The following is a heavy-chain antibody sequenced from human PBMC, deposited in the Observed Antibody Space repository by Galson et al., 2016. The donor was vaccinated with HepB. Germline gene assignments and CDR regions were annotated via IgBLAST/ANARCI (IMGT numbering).Heavy chain of an antibody. Sequence: SLRLSCAVSGFAFNSYTMHWVRQAPGQGLEWVAVIAYDASTKYCTDSVKGRFTISRDNSKNTLYLQMNGLRAEDTAVYYCAKAMLKYWSIPLSYNMDVWGKGTTVTVSS. CDR3: AKAMLKYWSIPLSYNMDV. V-gene: IGHV3-30*18. CDR2: IAYDASTK. CDR1: GFAFNSYT. D-gene: IGHD2-8*02. J-gene: IGHJ6*03.